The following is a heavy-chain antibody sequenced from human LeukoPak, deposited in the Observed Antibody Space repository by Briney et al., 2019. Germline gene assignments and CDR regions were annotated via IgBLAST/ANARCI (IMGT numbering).Heavy chain of an antibody. Sequence: GGSLRLSCAASGFTFSSYAMSWVRQAPGKGLEWVSAISGSGGSTYYADSVKGRFTISRDNSKNTLYLQMNSLRAEDTDVYYCAKPSYYYDSSGRRKRDYYYYYMDVWGKGTTVTVSS. V-gene: IGHV3-23*01. D-gene: IGHD3-22*01. CDR3: AKPSYYYDSSGRRKRDYYYYYMDV. CDR1: GFTFSSYA. J-gene: IGHJ6*03. CDR2: ISGSGGST.